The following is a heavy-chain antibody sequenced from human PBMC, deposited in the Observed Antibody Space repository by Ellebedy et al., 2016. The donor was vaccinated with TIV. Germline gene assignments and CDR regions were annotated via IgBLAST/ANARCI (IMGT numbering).Heavy chain of an antibody. CDR2: ISAYSGNT. CDR1: GYTFTSYG. D-gene: IGHD3-3*01. Sequence: AASVKVSCKASGYTFTSYGISWVRQAPGQGLEWMGLISAYSGNTNYAQKLQGRVTMTTDTSTSTAYMELRSLISDDTAVYYCARDEDFWSGHFDYWGQGTLVTVSS. J-gene: IGHJ4*02. V-gene: IGHV1-18*01. CDR3: ARDEDFWSGHFDY.